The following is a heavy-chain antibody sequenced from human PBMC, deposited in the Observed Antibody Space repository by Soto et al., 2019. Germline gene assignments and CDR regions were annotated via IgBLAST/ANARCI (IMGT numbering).Heavy chain of an antibody. D-gene: IGHD1-1*01. J-gene: IGHJ5*02. V-gene: IGHV4-4*07. Sequence: SLTCTVSGASISGFYWSWIRKSAGKGLEWIGRIYATGTTDYNPSLKSRVMMSVDTSKKQSSLKLRSVTAADTAVYYCVRDGTKTLREWFDPWGQGISVTVSS. CDR1: GASISGFY. CDR3: VRDGTKTLREWFDP. CDR2: IYATGTT.